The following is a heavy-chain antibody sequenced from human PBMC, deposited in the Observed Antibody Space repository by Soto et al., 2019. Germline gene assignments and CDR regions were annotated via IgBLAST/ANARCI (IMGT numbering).Heavy chain of an antibody. CDR2: IIPALGTA. J-gene: IGHJ2*01. CDR3: ARPDFGDYWYFDL. Sequence: QAQLVQSGAEVKKPGSSVKVSCKASGGTFSSHTFSWVRQAPGQGLEWMGRIIPALGTATYAQKFQGRVTITADESAATVYMELNSLRSEDTAGYSCARPDFGDYWYFDLWGRGTLVTVSS. V-gene: IGHV1-69*08. D-gene: IGHD4-17*01. CDR1: GGTFSSHT.